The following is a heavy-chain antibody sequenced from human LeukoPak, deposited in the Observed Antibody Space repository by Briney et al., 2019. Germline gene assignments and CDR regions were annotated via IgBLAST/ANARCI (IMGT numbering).Heavy chain of an antibody. CDR2: IIPIFGTA. D-gene: IGHD3-10*01. J-gene: IGHJ4*02. CDR1: GGTFSSYA. CDR3: ARGRGFGELLFLDY. Sequence: ASVKVSCKASGGTFSSYAISWVRQAPGQGLEWMGGIIPIFGTANYAQKFQGRVTITTDESTSTAYMELSSLRSEDTAVYYCARGRGFGELLFLDYWGQGTLVTVSS. V-gene: IGHV1-69*05.